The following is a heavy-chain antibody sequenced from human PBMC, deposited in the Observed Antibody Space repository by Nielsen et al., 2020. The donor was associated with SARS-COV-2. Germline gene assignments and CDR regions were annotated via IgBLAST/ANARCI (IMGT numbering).Heavy chain of an antibody. CDR2: INTNNGDT. CDR3: ARFGPGESAFDV. V-gene: IGHV1-2*06. CDR1: GYIFTGYS. D-gene: IGHD7-27*01. Sequence: ASVKVSCKASGYIFTGYSIHWVRQAPGQGLEWMGRINTNNGDTNSAQKFLGRVTVTRDTSFNTVYMEMTSLRSDDTAIYYCARFGPGESAFDVWGQGTVVTVSS. J-gene: IGHJ3*01.